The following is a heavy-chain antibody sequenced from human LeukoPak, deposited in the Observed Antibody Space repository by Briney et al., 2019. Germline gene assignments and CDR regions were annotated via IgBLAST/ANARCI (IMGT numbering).Heavy chain of an antibody. Sequence: GGSLRLSCAASGFNFTNYNMNWVRQAPGEGLEWVSSIHSSSGSIYYADSLKGRFTISRDNAKNSLYLQMNSLRAEDTAVYYCARDLAWDAFDIWGQGTMVTVSS. CDR3: ARDLAWDAFDI. J-gene: IGHJ3*02. V-gene: IGHV3-21*01. CDR1: GFNFTNYN. CDR2: IHSSSGSI.